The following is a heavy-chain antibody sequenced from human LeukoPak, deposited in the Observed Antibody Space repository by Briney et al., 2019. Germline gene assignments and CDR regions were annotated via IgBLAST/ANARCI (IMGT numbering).Heavy chain of an antibody. Sequence: SETLSLTCAVSGGSISSGGYSWRWIRQPPGKGLEWIGYIYHSGSTYYNPSLKSRVTISVDRSKNQFSLKLSSVTAADTAVYYCARDSLYGEGAGYWGQGTLVTVSS. CDR3: ARDSLYGEGAGY. V-gene: IGHV4-30-2*01. CDR1: GGSISSGGYS. J-gene: IGHJ4*02. CDR2: IYHSGST. D-gene: IGHD4-17*01.